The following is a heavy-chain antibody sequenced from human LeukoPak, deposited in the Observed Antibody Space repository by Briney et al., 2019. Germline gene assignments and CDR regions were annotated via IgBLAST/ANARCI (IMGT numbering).Heavy chain of an antibody. J-gene: IGHJ4*02. CDR1: GFTFSSYA. CDR2: VSGSGGST. D-gene: IGHD2-2*02. Sequence: GGSLRLSCAASGFTFSSYAMSWVRQAPGKGLEWVSAVSGSGGSTYYADSVKGRFTISRDNSKNTLYLQMNSLRAEDTAVYYCAKDLDCSSTSCYKDYWGQGTLVTVSS. CDR3: AKDLDCSSTSCYKDY. V-gene: IGHV3-23*01.